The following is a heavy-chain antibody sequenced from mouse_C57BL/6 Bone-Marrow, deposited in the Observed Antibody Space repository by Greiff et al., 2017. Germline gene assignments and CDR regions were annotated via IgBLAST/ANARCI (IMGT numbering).Heavy chain of an antibody. V-gene: IGHV1-26*01. Sequence: EVQLQQSGPELVKPGASVKISCKASGYTFTDYYMHWVKQSHGKSLEWIGDINPNNGGTSYNQKFKGKATLTVDKSSSTAYMELRSLTSEDSAVYYCARGGDYDGGFDYWGQGTTLTVSS. D-gene: IGHD2-4*01. CDR1: GYTFTDYY. CDR2: INPNNGGT. J-gene: IGHJ2*01. CDR3: ARGGDYDGGFDY.